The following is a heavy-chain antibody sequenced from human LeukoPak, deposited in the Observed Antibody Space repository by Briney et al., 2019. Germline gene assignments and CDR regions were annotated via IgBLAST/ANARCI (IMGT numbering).Heavy chain of an antibody. CDR2: ISAYNGNT. CDR3: ARRKEQQLADY. V-gene: IGHV1-18*01. Sequence: ASVTVSCKASGYTFTSYGISWVRQATGQGLEWMGWISAYNGNTNYAQKLQGRVTMTTDTSTSTAYMELRSLRSDDTAVYYCARRKEQQLADYWGQGTLVTVSS. CDR1: GYTFTSYG. J-gene: IGHJ4*02. D-gene: IGHD6-13*01.